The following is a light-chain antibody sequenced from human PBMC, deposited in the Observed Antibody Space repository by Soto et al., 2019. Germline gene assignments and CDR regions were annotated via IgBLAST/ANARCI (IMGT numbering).Light chain of an antibody. Sequence: DIQMTQSPSSVSASVGDRVTITCRASQGISSWLAWYQQKPGKVPKLLIYAASTLQSGVPSRVSGSGSGTDFTLTLRSLQPDDFATDYCQQANSFPFTFGPGTKVDIK. J-gene: IGKJ3*01. CDR2: AAS. CDR1: QGISSW. CDR3: QQANSFPFT. V-gene: IGKV1-12*01.